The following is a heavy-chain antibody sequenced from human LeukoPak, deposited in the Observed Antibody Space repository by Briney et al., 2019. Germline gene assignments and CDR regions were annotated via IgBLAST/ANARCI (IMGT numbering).Heavy chain of an antibody. J-gene: IGHJ4*02. CDR1: GGSIRSYY. Sequence: SETLSLTCTVSGGSIRSYYWSWIRQPPGHGLEYIGYIFYSGSTNYNPSLKSRVTISVDTSRNQFSLRLSSVTAADTAVYYCVRGGLGVPAAPVDYWGQGTLVTVSS. V-gene: IGHV4-59*01. CDR2: IFYSGST. D-gene: IGHD2-2*01. CDR3: VRGGLGVPAAPVDY.